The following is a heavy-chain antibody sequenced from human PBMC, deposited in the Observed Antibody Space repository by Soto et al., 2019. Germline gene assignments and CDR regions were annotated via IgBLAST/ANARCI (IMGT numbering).Heavy chain of an antibody. CDR3: ARDTPGDY. D-gene: IGHD3-10*01. CDR2: IYYSGST. Sequence: QVQLQESGPGLVKPSETLSLTCTVSGRSVSSGSYYWSRIRQPPGKGLEWIGYIYYSGSTNYNPSLKSRVSISVDTSKNQFSLKLSSVTAADTAVYYCARDTPGDYWGQGTLVTVSS. V-gene: IGHV4-61*01. J-gene: IGHJ4*02. CDR1: GRSVSSGSYY.